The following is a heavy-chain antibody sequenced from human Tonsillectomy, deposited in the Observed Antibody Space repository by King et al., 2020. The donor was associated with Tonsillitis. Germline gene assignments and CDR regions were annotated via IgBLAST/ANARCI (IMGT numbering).Heavy chain of an antibody. CDR2: IRSKAYGGTT. Sequence: VQLVESGGGLVLPGRSLRLACTASGFTFGDYAMSWVRQAPGKGLEWVGFIRSKAYGGTTEYAASVKGRVTISRDDSKSIAYLQMNSLKTEDTAVYYCASDRLRWYTFDYWGQGTLVTVSS. D-gene: IGHD4-23*01. CDR1: GFTFGDYA. J-gene: IGHJ4*02. CDR3: ASDRLRWYTFDY. V-gene: IGHV3-49*04.